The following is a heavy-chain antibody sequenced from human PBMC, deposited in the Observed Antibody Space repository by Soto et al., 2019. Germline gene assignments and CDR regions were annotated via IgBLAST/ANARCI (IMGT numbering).Heavy chain of an antibody. CDR1: GFTFSGSA. D-gene: IGHD4-17*01. Sequence: PGGSLRLSCAASGFTFSGSAMHWVRQASGKGLEWVGRIRSKANSYATAYAASVKGRFTISRDDSKNTAYLQMNSLKTEDTAVYYCTSIGVFYGHYRHWYIDLRGRGTRVTVSS. V-gene: IGHV3-73*01. CDR3: TSIGVFYGHYRHWYIDL. CDR2: IRSKANSYAT. J-gene: IGHJ2*01.